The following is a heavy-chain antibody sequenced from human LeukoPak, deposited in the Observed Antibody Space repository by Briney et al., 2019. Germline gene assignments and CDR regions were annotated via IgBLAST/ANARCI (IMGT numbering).Heavy chain of an antibody. D-gene: IGHD2-2*01. V-gene: IGHV1-2*02. CDR2: INPNSGGT. CDR1: GYTFTGYY. CDR3: ARANALYCSSTSCLFDY. Sequence: ASVKVSCKASGYTFTGYYMHWVRQAPGQGLEWMAWINPNSGGTYHAQNFHDRITMTRDTSISTAYMELSGLRSDDTAIYYCARANALYCSSTSCLFDYWGQGTLVTVSS. J-gene: IGHJ4*02.